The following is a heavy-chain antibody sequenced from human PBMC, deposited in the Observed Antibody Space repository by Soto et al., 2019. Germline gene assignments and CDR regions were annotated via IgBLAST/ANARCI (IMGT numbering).Heavy chain of an antibody. Sequence: SETLSLTCAISGDSVSSNSAAWNWIRQSPSRGLEWLGRTYYRSKWYNDYAVSVKSRITINPDTSKNQFSLQLNSVTPEDTAVYYCARGGVMDTAMVTLGYFDYWGQGTLVTVSS. CDR3: ARGGVMDTAMVTLGYFDY. CDR1: GDSVSSNSAA. D-gene: IGHD5-18*01. V-gene: IGHV6-1*01. J-gene: IGHJ4*02. CDR2: TYYRSKWYN.